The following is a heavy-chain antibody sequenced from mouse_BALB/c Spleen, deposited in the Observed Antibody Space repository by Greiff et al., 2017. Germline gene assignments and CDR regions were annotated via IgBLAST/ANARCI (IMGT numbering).Heavy chain of an antibody. J-gene: IGHJ1*01. CDR2: ISSGGST. CDR1: GFTFSSYA. D-gene: IGHD1-1*01. V-gene: IGHV5-6-5*01. CDR3: ARAYYYERYFDV. Sequence: EVQVVESGGGLVKPGGSLKLSCAASGFTFSSYAMSWVRQTPEKRLEWVASISSGGSTYYPDSVKGRFTISRDNARNILYLQMSSLRSEDTAMYYCARAYYYERYFDVWGAGTTVTVSS.